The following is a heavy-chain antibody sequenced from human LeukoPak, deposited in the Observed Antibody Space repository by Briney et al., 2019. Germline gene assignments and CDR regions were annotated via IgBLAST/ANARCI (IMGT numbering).Heavy chain of an antibody. CDR1: GFTFSDYY. Sequence: PGGSLRLFCAASGFTFSDYYMSWLRQAPGKGLEWVSYISSSSSYTNYADSVKGRFTISRDNAKNSLYLQMNSLRAEDTAVYYCARVTGWYFDYWGQGTLVTVSS. CDR2: ISSSSSYT. D-gene: IGHD6-19*01. J-gene: IGHJ4*02. V-gene: IGHV3-11*05. CDR3: ARVTGWYFDY.